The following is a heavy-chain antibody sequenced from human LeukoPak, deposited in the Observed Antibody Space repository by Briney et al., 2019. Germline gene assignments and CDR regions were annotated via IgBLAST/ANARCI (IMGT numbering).Heavy chain of an antibody. CDR2: IYYSGST. D-gene: IGHD3-10*01. CDR1: GDSIRSSSYY. CDR3: VRGPYGSGISNWFDP. V-gene: IGHV4-39*07. Sequence: SETLSLTCTVSGDSIRSSSYYWGWTRQPPGKGLEWIGNIYYSGSTNYNPSLQSRVTVSVDTSKNQFSLKLTSVTAADTAVYYCVRGPYGSGISNWFDPWGQGTLVIVSS. J-gene: IGHJ5*02.